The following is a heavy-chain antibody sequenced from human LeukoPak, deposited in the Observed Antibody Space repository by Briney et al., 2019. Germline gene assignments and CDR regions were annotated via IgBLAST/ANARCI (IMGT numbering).Heavy chain of an antibody. CDR2: ISAFTGNT. D-gene: IGHD3-3*01. V-gene: IGHV1-18*01. Sequence: ASVKVSCKTSDYSFSSYGFTWVRQAPGQGLEWMGWISAFTGNTTYAQKFQGRVTITTDESTSTAYMELSSLRSEDTAVYYCASQTYYDFWSGYYTDWGRGTLVTVSS. CDR1: DYSFSSYG. CDR3: ASQTYYDFWSGYYTD. J-gene: IGHJ4*02.